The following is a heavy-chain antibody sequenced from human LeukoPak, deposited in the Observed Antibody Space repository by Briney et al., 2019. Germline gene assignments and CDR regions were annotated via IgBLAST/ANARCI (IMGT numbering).Heavy chain of an antibody. D-gene: IGHD6-6*01. J-gene: IGHJ4*02. CDR1: GFTFSSYG. V-gene: IGHV3-30*02. CDR3: AKDRSSSYPYYFDY. CDR2: IRYDGSNK. Sequence: GGSLRLSCAASGFTFSSYGMHWVRQAPGKGLEWVAFIRYDGSNKYYADSVKGRFTISRDNSKNTLYLQMNSLRAEDTAVYYCAKDRSSSYPYYFDYWGQGTLVTVSS.